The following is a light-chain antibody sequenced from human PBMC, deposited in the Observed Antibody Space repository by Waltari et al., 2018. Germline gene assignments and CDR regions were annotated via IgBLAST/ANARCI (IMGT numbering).Light chain of an antibody. CDR2: DTS. V-gene: IGLV7-46*01. J-gene: IGLJ3*02. CDR1: TGPVTSGHY. Sequence: QAVVIQEPSLTVSPGGTVTLTCASSTGPVTSGHYPYWFQQKPGQAPRTLIYDTSNTHSWTPARFTGSLFGGKAALTLSGAQPEDEAEYYCLLFYNGPRVFGGGTKLTVL. CDR3: LLFYNGPRV.